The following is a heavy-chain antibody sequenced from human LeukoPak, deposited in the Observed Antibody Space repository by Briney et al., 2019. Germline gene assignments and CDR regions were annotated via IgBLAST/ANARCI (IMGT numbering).Heavy chain of an antibody. V-gene: IGHV1-18*01. J-gene: IGHJ4*02. D-gene: IGHD5-18*01. CDR1: GYTFSSYG. Sequence: ASVKVSCKTSGYTFSSYGITWVRQAPGQGLGGMGWISAYGHTKLARNLQARVTVTIDTSTTTAYMELRSLSSDDTAVYFCARETANGYLAFDFWGQGTLVTVSS. CDR3: ARETANGYLAFDF. CDR2: ISAYGHT.